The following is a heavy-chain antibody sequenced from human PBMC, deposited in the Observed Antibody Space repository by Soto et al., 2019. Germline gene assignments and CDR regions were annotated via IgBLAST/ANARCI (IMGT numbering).Heavy chain of an antibody. D-gene: IGHD5-18*01. V-gene: IGHV4-59*01. CDR2: IFYSGSA. CDR1: GDSIRNYY. Sequence: SETLSLTCSVSGDSIRNYYWSWIRQPPGEGLEYIGYIFYSGSANYNPSPKSRVAISVDTSRNQFALKLRSVIAADTATYYCARVKRGYSYGSVIDFWGRGARVTVSS. CDR3: ARVKRGYSYGSVIDF. J-gene: IGHJ4*01.